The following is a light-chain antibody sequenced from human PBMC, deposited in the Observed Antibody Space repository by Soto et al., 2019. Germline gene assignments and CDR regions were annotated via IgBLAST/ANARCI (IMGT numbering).Light chain of an antibody. V-gene: IGLV2-11*01. J-gene: IGLJ1*01. CDR3: CSYAGRYTYV. CDR2: DVS. CDR1: SSDVGGYNY. Sequence: QSALTQPRSVSGSPGQSVTISCSGTSSDVGGYNYVSWYQQHPGKAPKLMIYDVSKWPSGVPDRFSGSKSGNTASLTISGLQAEDEADYYCCSYAGRYTYVFGTGTKGTVL.